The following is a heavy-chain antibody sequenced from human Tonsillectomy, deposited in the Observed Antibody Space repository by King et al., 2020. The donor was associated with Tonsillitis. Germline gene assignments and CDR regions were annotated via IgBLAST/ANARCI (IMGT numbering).Heavy chain of an antibody. CDR1: GYNFTNYW. J-gene: IGHJ2*01. CDR2: IHPADSDA. D-gene: IGHD6-19*01. Sequence: QLVQSGAEVKKPGESLKISCKGSGYNFTNYWIGWVRQMPGKGLEWMAIIHPADSDARYSQSFEGLVTISADKSVNTAYLHLSSLKASDSAMYYCAGRVVTSDWYRNWYFDLGGRGPLVPVSS. V-gene: IGHV5-51*01. CDR3: AGRVVTSDWYRNWYFDL.